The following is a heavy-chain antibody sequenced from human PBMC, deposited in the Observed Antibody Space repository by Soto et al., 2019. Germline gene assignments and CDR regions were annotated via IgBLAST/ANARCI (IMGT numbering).Heavy chain of an antibody. Sequence: SETLSLTCTVPGGSISGNYWTWIRQPPGKGLEWIGYVYNSGSTNYNPSLKSRVTISEDTSKNQFSLKVNSMTAADTAVYYCARYRREAAAGYTLDYWGQGILVTVSS. V-gene: IGHV4-59*01. CDR3: ARYRREAAAGYTLDY. CDR2: VYNSGST. J-gene: IGHJ4*02. D-gene: IGHD6-13*01. CDR1: GGSISGNY.